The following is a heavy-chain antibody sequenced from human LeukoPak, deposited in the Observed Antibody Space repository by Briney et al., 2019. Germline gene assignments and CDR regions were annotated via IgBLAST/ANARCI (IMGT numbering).Heavy chain of an antibody. CDR3: ARDFGGLRYFDY. CDR2: IYSGGST. V-gene: IGHV3-66*02. J-gene: IGHJ4*02. Sequence: GGSLRLSCSAAAFTVSSNYMSWVRQAPGVGLEWVSVIYSGGSTYYADSVKGRFTISRDNSKNTLYLQMNSLRAEDTAVYYCARDFGGLRYFDYWGQGTLVTVSS. CDR1: AFTVSSNY. D-gene: IGHD5-12*01.